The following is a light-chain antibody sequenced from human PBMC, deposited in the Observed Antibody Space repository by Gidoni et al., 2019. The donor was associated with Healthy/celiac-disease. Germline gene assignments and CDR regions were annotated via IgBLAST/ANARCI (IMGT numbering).Light chain of an antibody. Sequence: EIVLTQSPATLSLSPGERATLSCRASQSVSSYLAWYQQKPGQAPRLLIYDVSNRATGIPARFRGSGSGTDFTITISSLEPEDFAVYYCQQRSNWLLTFGGGTKVEIK. V-gene: IGKV3-11*01. CDR3: QQRSNWLLT. J-gene: IGKJ4*01. CDR1: QSVSSY. CDR2: DVS.